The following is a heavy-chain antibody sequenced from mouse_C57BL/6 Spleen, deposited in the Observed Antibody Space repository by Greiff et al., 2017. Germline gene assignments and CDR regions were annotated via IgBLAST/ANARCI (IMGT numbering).Heavy chain of an antibody. CDR1: GYTFTSYW. Sequence: QVQLQQPGAELVKPGASVKMSCKASGYTFTSYWITWVKQRPGQGLEWIGDIYPGSGSTNYNEKFKSKATLTVDTSSSTAYMQLSSLTSEDSAVYYCAREDGTGTAWFAYWGQGTLVTVSA. CDR2: IYPGSGST. D-gene: IGHD4-1*01. J-gene: IGHJ3*01. V-gene: IGHV1-55*01. CDR3: AREDGTGTAWFAY.